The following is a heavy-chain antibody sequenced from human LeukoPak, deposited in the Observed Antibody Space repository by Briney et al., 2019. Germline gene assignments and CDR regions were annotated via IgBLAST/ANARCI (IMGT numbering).Heavy chain of an antibody. CDR1: GGSISSGSYY. J-gene: IGHJ4*02. CDR2: IYTSGST. V-gene: IGHV4-61*02. D-gene: IGHD3-16*02. Sequence: SQTLSLTCTVSGGSISSGSYYWSWIRQPAGKGLEWIGRIYTSGSTNYNPSLKSRVTISVDTSKNQFSLKLSSVTAADTAVYYCASRYYDYVWGSYRSPFDYWGQETLVTVSS. CDR3: ASRYYDYVWGSYRSPFDY.